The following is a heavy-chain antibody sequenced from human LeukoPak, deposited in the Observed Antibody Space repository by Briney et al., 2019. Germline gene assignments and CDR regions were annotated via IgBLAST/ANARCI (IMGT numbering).Heavy chain of an antibody. CDR2: MNPHSGET. J-gene: IGHJ1*01. V-gene: IGHV1-2*02. CDR1: GYRFTAYP. D-gene: IGHD2-2*03. CDR3: ARGMDAEAFQN. Sequence: ASVKVSCKTSGYRFTAYPLHWVRQAPGQGLEWLGWMNPHSGETNNAQKFQGRVTMTRDTSISVAYMQLSSLRSDDTAVYYCARGMDAEAFQNWGQGTLVTVFS.